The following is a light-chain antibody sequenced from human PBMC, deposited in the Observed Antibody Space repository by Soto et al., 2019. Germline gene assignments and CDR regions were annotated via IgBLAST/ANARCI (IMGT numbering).Light chain of an antibody. CDR1: QSISTE. Sequence: EIVMTQSPATLSVSPGERATLSCRASQSISTELAWYQQKPGQPPRLLIYSASTRATGVPDRFTGSGSGSDFTLTISGLQSEDVAVYYCQHGHKCPLTFGQGTRLEI. J-gene: IGKJ2*01. CDR3: QHGHKCPLT. CDR2: SAS. V-gene: IGKV3-15*01.